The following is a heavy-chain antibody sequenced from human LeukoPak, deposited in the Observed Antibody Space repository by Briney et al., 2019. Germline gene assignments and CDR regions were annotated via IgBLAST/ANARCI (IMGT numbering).Heavy chain of an antibody. CDR1: VYTFTVYY. D-gene: IGHD2-2*01. CDR2: INPNSGGT. CDR3: ARARVGYCSSTSCWGPYYFDY. J-gene: IGHJ4*02. V-gene: IGHV1-2*02. Sequence: GASLTVSFTASVYTFTVYYMHWVRQSPGQGLEWIGWINPNSGGTNYAQKFQGRVTMTRDTSISTAYMELSRLRSDDTAVYYCARARVGYCSSTSCWGPYYFDYWGQGTLVTVSS.